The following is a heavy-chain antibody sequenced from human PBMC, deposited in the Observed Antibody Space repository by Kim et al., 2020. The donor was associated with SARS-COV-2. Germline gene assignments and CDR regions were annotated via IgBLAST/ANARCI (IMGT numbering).Heavy chain of an antibody. Sequence: GGSLRLSCAASGFTFSSYGMHWVRQAPGKGLEWVAVISYDGSNKYYADSVKGRFTISRDNSKNTLYLQMNSLRAEDTAVYYCANQPAVDTDMGDYFDYWGQGTLVTVSS. D-gene: IGHD5-18*01. J-gene: IGHJ4*02. CDR2: ISYDGSNK. V-gene: IGHV3-30*18. CDR1: GFTFSSYG. CDR3: ANQPAVDTDMGDYFDY.